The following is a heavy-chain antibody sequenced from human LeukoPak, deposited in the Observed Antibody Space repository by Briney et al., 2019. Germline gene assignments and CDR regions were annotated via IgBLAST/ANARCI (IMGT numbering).Heavy chain of an antibody. V-gene: IGHV3-7*01. Sequence: GGSLRLSCAASGFTFSGYAMSWVRQAPGKGLEWVANIKQDGSEKYYVDSVKGRFTISRDNAKNSLYLQMNSLRAEDTAVYYCARADYGDSLIYYYYYGMDVWGQGTTVTVSS. D-gene: IGHD4-17*01. CDR2: IKQDGSEK. J-gene: IGHJ6*02. CDR3: ARADYGDSLIYYYYYGMDV. CDR1: GFTFSGYA.